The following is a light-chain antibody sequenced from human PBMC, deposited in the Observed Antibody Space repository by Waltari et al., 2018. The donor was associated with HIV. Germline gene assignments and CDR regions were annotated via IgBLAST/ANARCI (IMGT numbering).Light chain of an antibody. Sequence: SSELTQPSSVSVSPGQTARLTCSGDVLAKKYARWFQQKPGQAPVLVIYKDSERPSGIPERFSGASSGTTVNLTISGAQVEDEADYYCYSAADNNLRVFGGGTKLTVL. J-gene: IGLJ3*02. CDR1: VLAKKY. CDR2: KDS. V-gene: IGLV3-27*01. CDR3: YSAADNNLRV.